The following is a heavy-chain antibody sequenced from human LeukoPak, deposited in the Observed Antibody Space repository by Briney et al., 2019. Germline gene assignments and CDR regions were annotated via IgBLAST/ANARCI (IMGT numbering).Heavy chain of an antibody. Sequence: GGSLRLSCAASGFTFSSYAMHWVRQAPGKGLEWVAVISYDGSNKYYADSVKGRFTISRDNSKNTLYLQMNSLRAEDTAVYYCAREILIAPYFDYWGQGTLVTVSS. J-gene: IGHJ4*02. CDR3: AREILIAPYFDY. D-gene: IGHD2-15*01. CDR2: ISYDGSNK. V-gene: IGHV3-30*01. CDR1: GFTFSSYA.